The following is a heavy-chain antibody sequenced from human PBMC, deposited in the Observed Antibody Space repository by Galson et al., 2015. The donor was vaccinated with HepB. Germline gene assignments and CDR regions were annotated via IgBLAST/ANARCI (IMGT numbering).Heavy chain of an antibody. CDR2: IGTSANT. CDR1: GFTYNNYG. Sequence: SLRLSCAVSGFTYNNYGMSWVRQAPGKGLEWVATIGTSANTYYTDSVKGRFIISRDNSKNTVNLQMDSLRAEDTAIYYCARAGQFDYWGQGTPVTVSS. CDR3: ARAGQFDY. D-gene: IGHD6-19*01. J-gene: IGHJ4*02. V-gene: IGHV3-23*01.